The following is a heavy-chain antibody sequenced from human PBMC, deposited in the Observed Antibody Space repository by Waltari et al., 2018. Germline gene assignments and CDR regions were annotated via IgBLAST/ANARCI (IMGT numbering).Heavy chain of an antibody. V-gene: IGHV4-59*01. CDR1: GGSIRSYY. CDR2: IYYSGST. J-gene: IGHJ5*02. CDR3: ARGGPGWFDP. Sequence: QVQLQESGPGLVKPSETLSLTCTVSGGSIRSYYWSWIRQPPGKGLEWIGYIYYSGSTNYNPSLKSRVTISVDTSKNQFSLKLSSVTAADTAVYYCARGGPGWFDPWGQGTLVTVSS.